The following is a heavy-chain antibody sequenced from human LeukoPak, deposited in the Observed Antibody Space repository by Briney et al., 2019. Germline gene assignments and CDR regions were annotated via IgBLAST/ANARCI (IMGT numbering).Heavy chain of an antibody. D-gene: IGHD2/OR15-2a*01. V-gene: IGHV4-59*01. Sequence: KPSETLSLPCPVSGGSITSDHWNWIRQPPGKGLEWIGCIYYSGSTYYNPSLKSRVTISVDMSKNQFSLRLTSVTAADTAVYYCARKNDFDIWGQGTLVTVSS. J-gene: IGHJ3*02. CDR3: ARKNDFDI. CDR1: GGSITSDH. CDR2: IYYSGST.